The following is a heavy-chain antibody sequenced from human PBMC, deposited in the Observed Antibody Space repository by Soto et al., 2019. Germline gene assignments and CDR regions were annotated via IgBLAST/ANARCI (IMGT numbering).Heavy chain of an antibody. CDR2: LSGSGIST. Sequence: GSLRLSCAASGFTFSSYAMSWVRQAPGKGLEWVSALSGSGISTYYADTVKGRLTISRDNSRNTLYLQMNSLRAEDTAVYYCATSYDSSGYDYWGQGTLVTVSS. CDR3: ATSYDSSGYDY. J-gene: IGHJ4*02. D-gene: IGHD3-22*01. CDR1: GFTFSSYA. V-gene: IGHV3-23*01.